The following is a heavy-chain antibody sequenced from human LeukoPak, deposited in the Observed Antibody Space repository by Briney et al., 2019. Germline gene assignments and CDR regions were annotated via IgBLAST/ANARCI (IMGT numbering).Heavy chain of an antibody. J-gene: IGHJ3*02. CDR3: ARRGFCSGGDCYSAAFDI. V-gene: IGHV5-51*01. CDR1: GYSFTSYW. D-gene: IGHD2-15*01. Sequence: GESLKISCKGSGYSFTSYWIGWVRQMPGKGLEWMGIVYPGDSDTRYSPSFQGQVTISADKSISTAYLQWSSLKASDTAMYYCARRGFCSGGDCYSAAFDIWGQGTVVTVSS. CDR2: VYPGDSDT.